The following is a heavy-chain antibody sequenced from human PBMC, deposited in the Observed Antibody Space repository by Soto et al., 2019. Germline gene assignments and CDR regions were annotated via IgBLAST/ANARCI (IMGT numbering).Heavy chain of an antibody. J-gene: IGHJ3*02. Sequence: GGSLRLSCAASGFTFSNAWMSWVRQAPGKGLEWVGRIKSKTDGETTDYAAPVKGRFTISRDDSKNTLYMQMNSLKTEDTAVYYGTTGSGQLVAFDIWGQGTMVTVSS. CDR1: GFTFSNAW. CDR2: IKSKTDGETT. D-gene: IGHD6-6*01. CDR3: TTGSGQLVAFDI. V-gene: IGHV3-15*01.